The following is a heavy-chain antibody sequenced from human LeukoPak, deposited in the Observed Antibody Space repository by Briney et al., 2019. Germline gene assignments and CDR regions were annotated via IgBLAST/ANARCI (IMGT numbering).Heavy chain of an antibody. CDR2: ISYDGSNK. V-gene: IGHV3-30-3*01. Sequence: GRSLRLSCAASGFTLSSYAMHWVRQAPGKGLEWVAVISYDGSNKYYADSVKGRFTISRDNSKNTLYLQMNSLRAEDTAVYYCARDHTVTASLDYRGKGTLVTVSS. J-gene: IGHJ4*02. CDR1: GFTLSSYA. CDR3: ARDHTVTASLDY. D-gene: IGHD4-17*01.